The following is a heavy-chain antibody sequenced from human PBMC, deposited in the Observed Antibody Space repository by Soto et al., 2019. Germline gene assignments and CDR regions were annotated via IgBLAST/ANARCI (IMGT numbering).Heavy chain of an antibody. Sequence: QVQLQESGPGLVKPSETLSLTCTVSGGSISSYYWSWIRQPPGKGLEWIGYIYYSGSTNYNPSLKSRVIISVDTSKYQFSLKLSSVTAADTAVYYCARYYETSGYYDYWGQGTLVTVSS. CDR3: ARYYETSGYYDY. CDR1: GGSISSYY. J-gene: IGHJ4*02. CDR2: IYYSGST. V-gene: IGHV4-59*01. D-gene: IGHD3-22*01.